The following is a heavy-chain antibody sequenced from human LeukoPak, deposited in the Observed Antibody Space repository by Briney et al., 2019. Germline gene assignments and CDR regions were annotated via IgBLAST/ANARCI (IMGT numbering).Heavy chain of an antibody. CDR1: GGSISSYY. CDR3: AGVIGVVVPAAISPPINYYYGMDV. Sequence: KPSETLSLTCTVSGGSISSYYWSWIRQPPGKGLEWIGYIYYSGSTNYNPSLRSRVTISVDTSKNQFSLKLSSVTAADTAVYYCAGVIGVVVPAAISPPINYYYGMDVWGQGTTATVSS. D-gene: IGHD2-2*01. V-gene: IGHV4-59*01. CDR2: IYYSGST. J-gene: IGHJ6*02.